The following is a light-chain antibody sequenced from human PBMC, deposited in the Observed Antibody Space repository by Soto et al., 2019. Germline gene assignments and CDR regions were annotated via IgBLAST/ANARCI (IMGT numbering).Light chain of an antibody. CDR3: CSYTSSSTLGVV. CDR2: EVS. Sequence: QSALTQPASVSGSPGQSITISCTGTSSDVGGYNYVSWYQQHPGKAPKLMIYEVSNRPSGVSNRFSGSKSGNTASLTISGLQAEDEADYYCCSYTSSSTLGVVFGGGTQLTVL. V-gene: IGLV2-14*01. J-gene: IGLJ2*01. CDR1: SSDVGGYNY.